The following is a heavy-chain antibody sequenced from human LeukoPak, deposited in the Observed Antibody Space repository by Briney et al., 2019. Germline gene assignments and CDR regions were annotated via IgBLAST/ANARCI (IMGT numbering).Heavy chain of an antibody. CDR3: ARERPGTYYFDY. Sequence: PGRSLRLSCAASGFTLSSYVMHWVRQAPGKGLEWVAGISFDGSNKFYAASVKGRFTISRYTSINTLYVQMNSLRPEDTAVYYCARERPGTYYFDYWGQGTLVTVSS. CDR1: GFTLSSYV. J-gene: IGHJ4*02. V-gene: IGHV3-30*04. CDR2: ISFDGSNK. D-gene: IGHD1/OR15-1a*01.